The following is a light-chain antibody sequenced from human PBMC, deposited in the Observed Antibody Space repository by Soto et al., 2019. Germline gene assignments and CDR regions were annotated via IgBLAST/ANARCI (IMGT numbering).Light chain of an antibody. CDR2: DSS. Sequence: EIVLTHSPGTLSLSPWEIATLSCRASQSLSSNFLAWYQQKPGQPPRLLIYDSSTRATGFPDRFSGSGSGTDFTLTISSLEPEDFAVYYCQQRRSWPPAITFGQGTRLEIK. CDR3: QQRRSWPPAIT. CDR1: QSLSSNF. J-gene: IGKJ5*01. V-gene: IGKV3D-20*02.